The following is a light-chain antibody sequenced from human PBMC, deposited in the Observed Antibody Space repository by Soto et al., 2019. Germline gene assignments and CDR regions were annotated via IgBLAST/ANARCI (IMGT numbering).Light chain of an antibody. CDR3: HQRQSWPRT. CDR2: AAY. V-gene: IGKV1-17*01. Sequence: QMAQSASSLSASVGDRVTITCRASQVIRYDLGWYQQKPGKAPKRLIYAAYTLQSGVPSRFSGSGSGTDFTLTISGVQPEDFAIYYCHQRQSWPRTFGQGTKVAIK. J-gene: IGKJ1*01. CDR1: QVIRYD.